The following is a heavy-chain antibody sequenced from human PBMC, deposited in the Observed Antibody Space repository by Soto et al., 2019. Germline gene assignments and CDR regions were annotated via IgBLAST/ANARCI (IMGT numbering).Heavy chain of an antibody. J-gene: IGHJ4*02. CDR1: GFTFSSYG. V-gene: IGHV3-33*01. D-gene: IGHD3-10*01. CDR3: ARDMYYYGSGSYPGGY. Sequence: GGSLRLSCAASGFTFSSYGMHWVRQAPGKGLEWVAVIWYDGSNKYYADSVKGRFTISRDNSKNTLYLQMNSLRAEDTAVYYCARDMYYYGSGSYPGGYWGQGTLVTVSS. CDR2: IWYDGSNK.